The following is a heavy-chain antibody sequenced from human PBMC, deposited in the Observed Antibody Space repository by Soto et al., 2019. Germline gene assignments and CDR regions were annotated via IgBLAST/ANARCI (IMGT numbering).Heavy chain of an antibody. Sequence: GGSLRLSCAASGFTFSTYWMHWVRQAPGKGLVWVSLISSDGTTTSYADSVKGRFTISRDNSKNTLYLQMNSLRAEDTAVYYCAKLEGYYDSSGYSDYWGQGTLVTVSS. J-gene: IGHJ4*02. V-gene: IGHV3-74*01. CDR3: AKLEGYYDSSGYSDY. CDR1: GFTFSTYW. CDR2: ISSDGTTT. D-gene: IGHD3-22*01.